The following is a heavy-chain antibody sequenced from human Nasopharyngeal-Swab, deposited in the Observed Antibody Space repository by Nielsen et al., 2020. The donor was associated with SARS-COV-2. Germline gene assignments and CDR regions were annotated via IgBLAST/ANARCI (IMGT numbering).Heavy chain of an antibody. CDR2: IYYSGST. Sequence: SETLSLTCTVSGGSISSYDWSGIRKPPGKGLEGRGYIYYSGSTNYNPSLKSRVTISVDTSKNQFSLKLSSVTAADTAVYYCARATAIQDFWSGYYSPRNFDYWGQGTLVTVSS. D-gene: IGHD3-3*01. CDR1: GGSISSYD. V-gene: IGHV4-59*01. CDR3: ARATAIQDFWSGYYSPRNFDY. J-gene: IGHJ4*02.